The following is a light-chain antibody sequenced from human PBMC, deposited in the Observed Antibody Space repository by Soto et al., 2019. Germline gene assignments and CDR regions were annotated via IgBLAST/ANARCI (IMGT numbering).Light chain of an antibody. CDR2: TAS. CDR3: QQSHSTPYT. V-gene: IGKV1-39*01. Sequence: DIQMTQSPSSLSASVGDRVTITCRASQTISNYLNWYQQKPGKAPNLLIYTASSLQSGVPSRFRGTGSGTDFTLTISSLQPEDFATYYCQQSHSTPYTFGQGTKLEIK. J-gene: IGKJ2*01. CDR1: QTISNY.